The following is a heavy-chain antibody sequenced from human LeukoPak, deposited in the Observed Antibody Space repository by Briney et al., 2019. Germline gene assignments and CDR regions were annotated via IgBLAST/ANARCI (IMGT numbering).Heavy chain of an antibody. CDR2: ISVYNGNT. Sequence: ASVTVSCKASGGTFSSYAISWVRQAPGQGLEWMGWISVYNGNTNYAQKLQGRVTMTTDTSTSTAYMELRSLRSDDTALYYCARESYNSGSYYNDYWGQGTLVTVSS. CDR3: ARESYNSGSYYNDY. CDR1: GGTFSSYA. D-gene: IGHD3-10*01. J-gene: IGHJ4*02. V-gene: IGHV1-18*01.